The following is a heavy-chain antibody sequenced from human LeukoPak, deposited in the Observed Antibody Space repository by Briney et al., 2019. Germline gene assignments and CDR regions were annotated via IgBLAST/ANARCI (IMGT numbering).Heavy chain of an antibody. Sequence: SETLSLTCTVSGGSISSYYWSWVRQPPGKGLEWVGYIYYSGSTNYNPSLKSGVTISVDTSKNQLSLTLSSVTAADTAVYYCARDHPSSEGYFDYWGQGTLVTVSS. CDR1: GGSISSYY. V-gene: IGHV4-59*01. J-gene: IGHJ4*02. CDR2: IYYSGST. D-gene: IGHD6-6*01. CDR3: ARDHPSSEGYFDY.